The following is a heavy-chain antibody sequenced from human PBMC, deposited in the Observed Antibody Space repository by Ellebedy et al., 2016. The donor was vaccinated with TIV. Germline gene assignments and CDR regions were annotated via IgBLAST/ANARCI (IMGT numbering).Heavy chain of an antibody. D-gene: IGHD2-15*01. J-gene: IGHJ5*02. CDR1: GFTFGDYG. CDR2: INPDGSKK. CDR3: ARTPGGWFDP. Sequence: GESLKISCTASGFTFGDYGMSWFRQAPGKGLEWVAFINPDGSKKYYADSVKGRFTISRDNAKNSLYLQMNSLRAEDTAVYYCARTPGGWFDPWGQGTLVTVSS. V-gene: IGHV3-7*01.